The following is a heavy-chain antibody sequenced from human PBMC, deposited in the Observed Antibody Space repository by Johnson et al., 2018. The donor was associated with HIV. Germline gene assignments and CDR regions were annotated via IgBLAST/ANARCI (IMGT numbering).Heavy chain of an antibody. CDR3: AKDCSSGWWRITKSDDFDI. CDR1: GITFSSYD. D-gene: IGHD6-19*01. J-gene: IGHJ3*02. Sequence: MLLVESGGDLVQPGGSLRLSCAASGITFSSYDMHWVRQATGKGMEWVSLRYSDGRTFYADSGKGRFPISRDNSKNKLYLQMNSRRAEDTAVYYCAKDCSSGWWRITKSDDFDIWGQGAMFTVSS. V-gene: IGHV3-66*01. CDR2: RYSDGRT.